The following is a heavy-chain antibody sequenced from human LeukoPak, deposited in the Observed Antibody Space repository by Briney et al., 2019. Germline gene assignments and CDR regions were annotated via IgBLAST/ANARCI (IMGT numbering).Heavy chain of an antibody. D-gene: IGHD3-16*01. CDR3: AKDRAYSFDY. CDR1: GFTFSGYA. Sequence: GGSLRLSCAASGFTFSGYAMSWVRQAPGKGLEWVSAISGNGVKTYYTDSVKGRFTFFRDNSKNTLYLQMNSLRADDTAVYYCAKDRAYSFDYWGQGTLATVSS. J-gene: IGHJ4*02. CDR2: ISGNGVKT. V-gene: IGHV3-23*01.